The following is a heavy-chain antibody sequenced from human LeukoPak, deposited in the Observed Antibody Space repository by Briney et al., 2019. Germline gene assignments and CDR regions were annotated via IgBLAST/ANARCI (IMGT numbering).Heavy chain of an antibody. CDR3: AKDGYSYGRRNSYYFDY. Sequence: GGSLRLSCAASGFTFSSYAMSWVRQAPGKGLEWVSAISGSGGSTHYADSVKGRFTISRDNSKNTLYLQMNSLRAEDTAVYYCAKDGYSYGRRNSYYFDYWGQGTLVTVSS. V-gene: IGHV3-23*01. CDR1: GFTFSSYA. J-gene: IGHJ4*02. D-gene: IGHD5-18*01. CDR2: ISGSGGST.